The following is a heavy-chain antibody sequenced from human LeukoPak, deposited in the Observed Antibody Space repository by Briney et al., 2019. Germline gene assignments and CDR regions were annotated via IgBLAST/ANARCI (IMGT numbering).Heavy chain of an antibody. J-gene: IGHJ2*01. D-gene: IGHD2-21*01. CDR3: TVILNWYFDL. V-gene: IGHV3-11*01. CDR2: NSSSGSTI. Sequence: PGGSLRLACAASGFTFSDYYMSWIRQAPGKGLEWVSYNSSSGSTIYYADSVKGRFTISRDNAKNSLYLQMNSLRAEDTAVYYCTVILNWYFDLWGRGTMVTVSS. CDR1: GFTFSDYY.